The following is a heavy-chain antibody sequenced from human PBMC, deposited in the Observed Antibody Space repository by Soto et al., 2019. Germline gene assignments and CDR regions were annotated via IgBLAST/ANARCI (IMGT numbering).Heavy chain of an antibody. V-gene: IGHV4-59*08. CDR2: IYYAGTT. D-gene: IGHD3-16*01. CDR3: ARRWGDYFDY. Sequence: SETLSLTCTVSGGSFSPNYRSWIRQSPGKGLEWIGYIYYAGTTSYNPSLKSRATISLETSKSQFSLRLTSVTAADTAVYYCARRWGDYFDYWGQGTLVTVSS. J-gene: IGHJ4*02. CDR1: GGSFSPNY.